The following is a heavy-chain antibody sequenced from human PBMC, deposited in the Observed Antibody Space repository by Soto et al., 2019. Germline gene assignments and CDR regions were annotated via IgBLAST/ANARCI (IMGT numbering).Heavy chain of an antibody. CDR2: ISSSSSYI. Sequence: EVQLVESGGGLVKPGGSLRLSCAASGFTFSSYSMNWVRQAPGKGLEWVSSISSSSSYIYYADSVKGRFTISRDNAKNSLYLQMNSLRAEDTAVYYCARDHSSWYDWDYFDYWGQGTLVTVSS. D-gene: IGHD6-13*01. V-gene: IGHV3-21*01. CDR1: GFTFSSYS. J-gene: IGHJ4*02. CDR3: ARDHSSWYDWDYFDY.